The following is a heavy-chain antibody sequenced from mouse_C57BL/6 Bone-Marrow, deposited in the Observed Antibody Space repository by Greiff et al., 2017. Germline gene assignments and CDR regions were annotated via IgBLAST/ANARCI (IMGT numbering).Heavy chain of an antibody. CDR3: ARKFKGAMDY. J-gene: IGHJ4*01. CDR1: GYTFTSYW. Sequence: VQLQQPGAEPVMPGASVKLSCKASGYTFTSYWMHWVKQRPGQGLEWIGEIDPSDSYTNYNQKFKGKSTLTVDKSSSTAYMQLSSLTSEDSAVYYCARKFKGAMDYWGQGTSVTVSS. V-gene: IGHV1-69*01. CDR2: IDPSDSYT.